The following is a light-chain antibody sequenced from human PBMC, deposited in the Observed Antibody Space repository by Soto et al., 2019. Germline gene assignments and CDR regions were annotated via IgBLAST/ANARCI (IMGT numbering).Light chain of an antibody. CDR3: QSYDPSTVV. CDR2: EDN. V-gene: IGLV6-57*04. J-gene: IGLJ2*01. Sequence: NFMLTQPHSVSESPGKTVTISCTRSSGSIASNSVQWYQQRPGSAPTTVIYEDNQRPSGVPDRFSGSTDGSSNSASLTISGLQTEDEAYYYCQSYDPSTVVFGGGTKVTVL. CDR1: SGSIASNS.